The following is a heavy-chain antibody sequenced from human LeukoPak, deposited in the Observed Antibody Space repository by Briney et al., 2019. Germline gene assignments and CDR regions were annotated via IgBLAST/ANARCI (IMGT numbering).Heavy chain of an antibody. V-gene: IGHV3-21*01. Sequence: GGSLRLSCAVSGFTFSSYSMNWVRQAPGKGLEWVSSISSGSSYIYYTDSVKGRFTISRDNAKNSLYLQMNSLRAEDTAVYYCARFLGTYYDFWSGSPGAFDIWGQGTMVIVSS. CDR2: ISSGSSYI. CDR1: GFTFSSYS. CDR3: ARFLGTYYDFWSGSPGAFDI. J-gene: IGHJ3*02. D-gene: IGHD3-3*01.